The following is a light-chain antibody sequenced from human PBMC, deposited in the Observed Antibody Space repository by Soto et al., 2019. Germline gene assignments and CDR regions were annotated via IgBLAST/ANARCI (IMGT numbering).Light chain of an antibody. CDR3: QQYNSYS. CDR1: QGIRSA. Sequence: AIQLTQSPSSLSASVGDRVTITCRASQGIRSALGWYQQKPGKVPKLLIYAASTLQSGVPSRFSGSGSGTEFTLTISSLQPDDFATYYCQQYNSYSFGQGTKVDIK. V-gene: IGKV1-13*02. J-gene: IGKJ1*01. CDR2: AAS.